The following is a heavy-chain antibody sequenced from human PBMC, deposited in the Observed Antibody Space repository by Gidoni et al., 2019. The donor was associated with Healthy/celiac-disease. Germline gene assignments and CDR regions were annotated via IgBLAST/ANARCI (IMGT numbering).Heavy chain of an antibody. CDR1: GFPFSRYA. CDR3: AKDLSGTGTSPPYYYGMDV. CDR2: ISGSGGST. D-gene: IGHD1-1*01. Sequence: EVQLLESGGGLVQPGGSLRLSCAASGFPFSRYAMSWVRQAPGKGLEWVSAISGSGGSTYYADSVKGRFTISRDNSKNTLYLQMNSLRAEDTAVYYCAKDLSGTGTSPPYYYGMDVWGQGTTVTVSS. J-gene: IGHJ6*02. V-gene: IGHV3-23*01.